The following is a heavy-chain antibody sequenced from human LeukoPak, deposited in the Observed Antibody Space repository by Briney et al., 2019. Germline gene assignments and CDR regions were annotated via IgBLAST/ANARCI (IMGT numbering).Heavy chain of an antibody. Sequence: AGGSLRLSCTASEFNVSSNYMSWIRQAPGGRLEWLSVIYYNGITFYSDSVKGRFTISRDNSKNTVYLQMNSLRGEDTAIYYCARHAFRSQYNPNDLWGQGTLVAVSS. D-gene: IGHD1-14*01. CDR2: IYYNGIT. CDR1: EFNVSSNY. V-gene: IGHV3-66*04. J-gene: IGHJ4*02. CDR3: ARHAFRSQYNPNDL.